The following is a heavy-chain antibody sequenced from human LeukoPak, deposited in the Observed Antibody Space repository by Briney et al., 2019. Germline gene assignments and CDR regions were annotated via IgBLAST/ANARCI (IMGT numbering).Heavy chain of an antibody. J-gene: IGHJ4*02. V-gene: IGHV4-59*01. CDR2: IYYSGST. CDR1: GGSISSYY. D-gene: IGHD3-22*01. CDR3: ARVHYDSSGYDFDY. Sequence: PSETLSLTCTVSGGSISSYYWNWIRQPPGKGLEWIGYIYYSGSTNYNPSLKSRVTISVDRSKNQFSLKLSSVTAADTAVHYCARVHYDSSGYDFDYWGQGTLVTVSS.